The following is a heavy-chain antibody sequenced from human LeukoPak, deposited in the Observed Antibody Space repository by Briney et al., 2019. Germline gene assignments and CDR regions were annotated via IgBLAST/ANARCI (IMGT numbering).Heavy chain of an antibody. V-gene: IGHV3-30*02. D-gene: IGHD1-26*01. CDR2: IRYDGSNK. CDR1: GFTFNTYG. Sequence: GGSLRLSCAASGFTFNTYGMHWVRQAPGKGLEWVAFIRYDGSNKYYADSVKGRFTISRDNSKNTLYLQMNSLRAEDTAIYYCAKEYTGTFSPFPSYFDNWGQGTLVTVSS. CDR3: AKEYTGTFSPFPSYFDN. J-gene: IGHJ4*02.